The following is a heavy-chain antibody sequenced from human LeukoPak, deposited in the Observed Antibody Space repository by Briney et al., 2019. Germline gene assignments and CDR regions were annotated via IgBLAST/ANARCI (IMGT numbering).Heavy chain of an antibody. CDR2: IYYSGNT. V-gene: IGHV4-39*01. Sequence: PSETLSLTCTVSGVSISSSNSYWGWIRQPPGKGLEWIGSIYYSGNTYYNASLKSQVSISIDTSKNRFSLKLTSVTAADTAVSYCARQTGSGLFILPGGQGTLVTVSS. CDR1: GVSISSSNSY. D-gene: IGHD3/OR15-3a*01. J-gene: IGHJ4*02. CDR3: ARQTGSGLFILP.